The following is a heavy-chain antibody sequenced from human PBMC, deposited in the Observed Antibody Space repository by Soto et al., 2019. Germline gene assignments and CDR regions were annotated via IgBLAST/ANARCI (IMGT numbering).Heavy chain of an antibody. V-gene: IGHV3-15*07. CDR3: IWESKVSSAWH. CDR1: GIPFIDAW. Sequence: LAQSEGGLGKPGGSLTLSCTVSGIPFIDAWMNWVRKAPGKGLEWVGRIVSKAAGGPIGYAAPGKGRFSISRDDPGNTLYLQMNSLKVEDTAVYYCIWESKVSSAWHWGQGALVTVSS. J-gene: IGHJ4*02. D-gene: IGHD1-26*01. CDR2: IVSKAAGGPI.